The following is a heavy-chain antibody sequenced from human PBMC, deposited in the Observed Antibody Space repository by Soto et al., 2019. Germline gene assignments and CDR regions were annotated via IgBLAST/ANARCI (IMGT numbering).Heavy chain of an antibody. CDR3: ARVLGRYCSGGSCYSATYYYYGMDV. CDR2: ISAYNGNS. V-gene: IGHV1-18*04. D-gene: IGHD2-15*01. Sequence: QVQMVQSGAEVKKPGASVKVSCKASGYTFTSYGISWVRQAPGQGLEWMGWISAYNGNSNYAQKLQGRVTMTTDTSTSTAYMELRSLRSDVTAVYYCARVLGRYCSGGSCYSATYYYYGMDVWGQGTTVTVSS. CDR1: GYTFTSYG. J-gene: IGHJ6*02.